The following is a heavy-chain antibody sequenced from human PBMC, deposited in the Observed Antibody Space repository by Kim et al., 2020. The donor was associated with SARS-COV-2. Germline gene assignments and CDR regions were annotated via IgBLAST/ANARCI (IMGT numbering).Heavy chain of an antibody. J-gene: IGHJ4*02. Sequence: GGSLRLSCAASGFTFSSYSMNWVRQAPGKGLEWVSSISSSSSYIYYADSVKGRFTISRDNAKNSLYLQMNSLRAEDTAVYYCARDSNLVGATVWADYWGQGTLVTVSS. CDR1: GFTFSSYS. D-gene: IGHD1-26*01. CDR3: ARDSNLVGATVWADY. CDR2: ISSSSSYI. V-gene: IGHV3-21*04.